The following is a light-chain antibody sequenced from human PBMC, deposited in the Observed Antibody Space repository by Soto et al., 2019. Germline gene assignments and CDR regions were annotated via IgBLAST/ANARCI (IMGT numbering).Light chain of an antibody. V-gene: IGKV1-5*01. Sequence: DIQMTQSPSTVSAYVGDSVTITCRASQSITTWLAWYQQRPGKAPKLLIYDVSSLQSGVLSRFSGSGSGTEFTLTISSLQPDEFATYYCQHYGGGLSASCVFGGGTKV. CDR2: DVS. CDR3: QHYGGGLSASCV. CDR1: QSITTW. J-gene: IGKJ4*01.